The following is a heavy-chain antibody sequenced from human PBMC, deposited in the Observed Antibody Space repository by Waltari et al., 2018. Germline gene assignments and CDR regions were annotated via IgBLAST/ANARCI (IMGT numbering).Heavy chain of an antibody. V-gene: IGHV3-23*04. Sequence: EVQLVESGGGLVQPGGSLRLSCAASGFTFSSYAMRWVRQAPGTGLEWVSAISGSGGSTYYADSVKGRFTISRDNSKNTLYLQMNSLRAEDTAVYYCAKILGYCSSTSCLNYYYYGMDVWGQGTTVTVSS. CDR2: ISGSGGST. CDR1: GFTFSSYA. J-gene: IGHJ6*02. CDR3: AKILGYCSSTSCLNYYYYGMDV. D-gene: IGHD2-2*01.